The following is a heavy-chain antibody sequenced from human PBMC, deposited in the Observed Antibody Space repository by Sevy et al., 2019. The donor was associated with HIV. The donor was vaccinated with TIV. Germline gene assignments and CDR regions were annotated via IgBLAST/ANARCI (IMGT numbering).Heavy chain of an antibody. V-gene: IGHV3-23*01. Sequence: GGSLRLSCAASGFTFSSYAMSWVRQAPGKGLEWVSAISGSGGSTYYADSVKGRFTISRDNSKNTLYLQMNSLRAEGTAVYYCAKDPYYYDSSGPENWFDPWGQGTLVTVSS. CDR2: ISGSGGST. CDR3: AKDPYYYDSSGPENWFDP. J-gene: IGHJ5*02. CDR1: GFTFSSYA. D-gene: IGHD3-22*01.